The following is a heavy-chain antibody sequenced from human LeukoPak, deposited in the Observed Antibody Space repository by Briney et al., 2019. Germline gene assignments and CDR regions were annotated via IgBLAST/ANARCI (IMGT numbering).Heavy chain of an antibody. J-gene: IGHJ4*02. CDR1: GYSISSGYY. V-gene: IGHV4-38-2*02. CDR2: IYHSGST. Sequence: SETLSLTCTVSGYSISSGYYWGWIRQPPGKGLEWIGEIYHSGSTNYNPSLKSRVTISVDKSKNQFSLKLSSVTAADTAVYYCALVVVITLTFDYWGQGTLVTVSS. D-gene: IGHD3-22*01. CDR3: ALVVVITLTFDY.